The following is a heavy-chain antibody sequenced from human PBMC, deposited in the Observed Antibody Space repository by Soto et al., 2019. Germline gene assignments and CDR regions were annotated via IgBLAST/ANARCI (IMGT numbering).Heavy chain of an antibody. CDR1: GFPFNYYA. J-gene: IGHJ4*01. V-gene: IGHV3-23*01. Sequence: EVQLLESGGGLVQPGGSLRLSCAASGFPFNYYAMTWVRQAPGEGLEWVSVIGGSVGGTYYADYVKGRFTISRDDYKNTLYQQMNRVRADYTAVYYCGKGYSGSHGGNFDYWSHGNLESVCS. D-gene: IGHD1-26*01. CDR3: GKGYSGSHGGNFDY. CDR2: IGGSVGGT.